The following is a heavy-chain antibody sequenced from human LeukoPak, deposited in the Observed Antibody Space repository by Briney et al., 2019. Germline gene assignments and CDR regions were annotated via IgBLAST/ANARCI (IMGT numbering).Heavy chain of an antibody. Sequence: GGSLRLSCVASGFTFSTYWMHWVRQAPGKGLVWVSRINPDGTSTSNADSVKGRFTISRDNAKNTVYLQVNSLRAEDTAVYYCTRATAVAFDYWGQGTLVTV. CDR1: GFTFSTYW. V-gene: IGHV3-74*01. J-gene: IGHJ4*02. D-gene: IGHD6-19*01. CDR3: TRATAVAFDY. CDR2: INPDGTST.